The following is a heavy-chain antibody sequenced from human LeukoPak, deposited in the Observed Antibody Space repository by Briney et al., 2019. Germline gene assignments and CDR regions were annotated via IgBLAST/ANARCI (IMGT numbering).Heavy chain of an antibody. CDR2: IYYRGST. V-gene: IGHV4-39*07. J-gene: IGHJ1*01. D-gene: IGHD3-10*01. CDR3: ARYGSGSYSDDHFQH. Sequence: PSETLSLTCTVSGGSISSSSDSWGWIRQPPGKGLEWIGNIYYRGSTYYNPSLKSRVTISVDTSKNQFSLKLTSVTAADTAVYYCARYGSGSYSDDHFQHWGQGTLVTVSS. CDR1: GGSISSSSDS.